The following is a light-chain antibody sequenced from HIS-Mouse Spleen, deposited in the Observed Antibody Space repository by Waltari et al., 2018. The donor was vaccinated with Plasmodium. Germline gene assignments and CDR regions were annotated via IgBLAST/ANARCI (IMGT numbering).Light chain of an antibody. J-gene: IGLJ3*02. V-gene: IGLV3-10*01. CDR2: EDS. CDR1: ALHKKY. Sequence: SYELTQPPSVSVSPGHTARITCSGDALHKKYAYWYQQKSGQAPVLVIYEDSKRPSGIPERVSGSSSGTMATLTISGAQVEDEADYYCYSTDSSGNHRVFGGGTKLTVL. CDR3: YSTDSSGNHRV.